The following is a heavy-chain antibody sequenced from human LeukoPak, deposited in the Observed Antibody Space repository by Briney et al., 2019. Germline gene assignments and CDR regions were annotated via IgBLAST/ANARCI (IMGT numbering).Heavy chain of an antibody. J-gene: IGHJ6*03. D-gene: IGHD3-10*01. CDR1: GYSIRSGYH. Sequence: SETLSLTCTVSGYSIRSGYHWGWIRQPPGKGLEWIGNIYHSGRTYYNPSLKSRVTISVDTSKNQFSLKLSSVTAADTAVYYCARGKSMVRGYYYYYYYMDVWGKGTTVTISS. V-gene: IGHV4-38-2*02. CDR2: IYHSGRT. CDR3: ARGKSMVRGYYYYYYYMDV.